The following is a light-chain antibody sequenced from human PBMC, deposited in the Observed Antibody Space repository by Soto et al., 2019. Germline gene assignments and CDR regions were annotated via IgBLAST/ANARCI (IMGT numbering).Light chain of an antibody. CDR2: GNS. CDR1: SSNIGAGYD. J-gene: IGLJ2*01. Sequence: QSVLTQPPSVSGAPGQRVTISCTGSSSNIGAGYDVHWYQQVPGTAPKLLIHGNSNRPSGVTDRLSGSKSGTSASLAITGLQAEDEADYYCQSYDSSLSGVIFGGGTKVTVL. CDR3: QSYDSSLSGVI. V-gene: IGLV1-40*01.